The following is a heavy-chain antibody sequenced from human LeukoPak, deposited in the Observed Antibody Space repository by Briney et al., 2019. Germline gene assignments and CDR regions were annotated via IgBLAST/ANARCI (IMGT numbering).Heavy chain of an antibody. J-gene: IGHJ4*02. D-gene: IGHD3-3*01. CDR1: GGSISSYY. CDR2: IYYSGST. CDR3: ARVLGGLRHDFWSRDYYFDY. Sequence: SETLSLTCTVSGGSISSYYWSWIRQPPGKGLEWIGYIYYSGSTNYNPSLKSRVTISVDTPKNQFSLKLSSVTAADTAVYYCARVLGGLRHDFWSRDYYFDYWGQGTLVTVSS. V-gene: IGHV4-59*01.